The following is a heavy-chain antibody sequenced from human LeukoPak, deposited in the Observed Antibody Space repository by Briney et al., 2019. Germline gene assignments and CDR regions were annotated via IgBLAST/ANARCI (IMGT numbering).Heavy chain of an antibody. Sequence: SVKVSCKASGFTFTSSAMQWVRQARGQRLEWIGWIVVGSGNTNYAQKFQERVTIIRDMSTSTAYMELSSLRSEDTAVYYCAAALTTVVTPDAFDIWGQGTMVTVSS. CDR1: GFTFTSSA. V-gene: IGHV1-58*02. J-gene: IGHJ3*02. CDR2: IVVGSGNT. D-gene: IGHD4-23*01. CDR3: AAALTTVVTPDAFDI.